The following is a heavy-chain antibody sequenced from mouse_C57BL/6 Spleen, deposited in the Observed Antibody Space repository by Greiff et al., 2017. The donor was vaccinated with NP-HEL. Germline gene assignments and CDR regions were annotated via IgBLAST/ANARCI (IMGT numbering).Heavy chain of an antibody. CDR2: IYPGSGST. CDR3: ASGYYGSSLNYYAMDY. J-gene: IGHJ4*01. CDR1: GYTFTSYW. V-gene: IGHV1-55*01. Sequence: QVQLQQPGAELVKPGASVKMSCKASGYTFTSYWITWVKQRPGQGLEWIGDIYPGSGSTNYNEKFKSKATLTVDTSSSTAYMQLSSLTSEDSAVYYCASGYYGSSLNYYAMDYWGQGTSVTVSS. D-gene: IGHD1-1*01.